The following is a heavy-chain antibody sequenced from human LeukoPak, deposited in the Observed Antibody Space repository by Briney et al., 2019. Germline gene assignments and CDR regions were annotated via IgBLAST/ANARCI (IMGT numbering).Heavy chain of an antibody. D-gene: IGHD1-7*01. CDR2: INPDGSTI. J-gene: IGHJ4*02. V-gene: IGHV3-74*01. Sequence: GGSLRLSCAASGFTFSTYWVHWVRQAPGKGLVWVSRINPDGSTINYADSVKGRFTISRDNAKNTLYLQMNSLRAEDTAVYYCATAGNYRFDYWGQGTPVIVSS. CDR3: ATAGNYRFDY. CDR1: GFTFSTYW.